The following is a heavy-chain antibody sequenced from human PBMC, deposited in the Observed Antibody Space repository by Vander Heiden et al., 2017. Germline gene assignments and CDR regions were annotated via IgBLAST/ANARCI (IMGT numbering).Heavy chain of an antibody. V-gene: IGHV3-21*01. CDR2: ISSSSSYI. J-gene: IGHJ6*02. D-gene: IGHD3-22*01. CDR3: ARSVTDYYDSSGYSYGMDV. CDR1: GFTFSSYS. Sequence: EVQLVESGGGLVKPGGSLRLSCAASGFTFSSYSMNWVRQAPGKGLEWVSSISSSSSYIYYADSVKGRFTISRDNAKNSLYLQMNSLRAEDTAVYYCARSVTDYYDSSGYSYGMDVWGQGTTVTVSS.